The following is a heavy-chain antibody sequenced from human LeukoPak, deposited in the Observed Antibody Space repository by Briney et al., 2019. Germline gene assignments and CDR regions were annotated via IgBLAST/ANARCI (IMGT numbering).Heavy chain of an antibody. J-gene: IGHJ6*03. Sequence: PSETLSLTCTVSGGSVSSESYYWGWIRQSPRKGLEWIGAIYYTGSTYYTPSLKSRIIISVDTSKNQFSLKLSSVAAADSAVYFCVRVGEWNRDYYYFMDVWGKGTTVIVSS. CDR1: GGSVSSESYY. CDR3: VRVGEWNRDYYYFMDV. D-gene: IGHD3-10*01. CDR2: IYYTGST. V-gene: IGHV4-39*07.